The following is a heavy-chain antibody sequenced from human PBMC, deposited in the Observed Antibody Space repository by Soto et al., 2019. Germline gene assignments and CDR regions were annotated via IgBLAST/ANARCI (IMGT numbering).Heavy chain of an antibody. J-gene: IGHJ6*02. CDR2: INPSGGST. CDR3: SSKPGRGYGDFIRADEDGMDV. D-gene: IGHD4-17*01. CDR1: GYTFTSYY. V-gene: IGHV1-46*01. Sequence: QVQLVQSGAEVKKPGASVKVSCKASGYTFTSYYMHWVRQAPGQGLEWMGIINPSGGSTSYAQKFQGRVTMTRDTSTSTVYMELSSLRSEDTAVYYCSSKPGRGYGDFIRADEDGMDVWGQGTTVTVSS.